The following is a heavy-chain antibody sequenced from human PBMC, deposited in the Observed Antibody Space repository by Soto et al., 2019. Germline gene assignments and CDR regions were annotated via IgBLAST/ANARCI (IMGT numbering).Heavy chain of an antibody. Sequence: GASVKVSCKASGGTFSSYAISWVRQAPGQGLEWMGGIIPIFGTANYAQKFQGRVTITADESTSTAYMELSSLRSEDTAVYYCARVEVYDSPGWSNNWFDPWGQGTLVTVSS. D-gene: IGHD3-22*01. CDR2: IIPIFGTA. V-gene: IGHV1-69*13. CDR1: GGTFSSYA. CDR3: ARVEVYDSPGWSNNWFDP. J-gene: IGHJ5*02.